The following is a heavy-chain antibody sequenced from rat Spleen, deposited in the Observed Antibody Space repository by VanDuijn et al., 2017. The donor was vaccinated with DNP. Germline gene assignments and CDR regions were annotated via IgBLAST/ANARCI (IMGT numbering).Heavy chain of an antibody. CDR3: ARHEEYSSYVYGFAY. Sequence: EVQLVESGGGLVQPGRSLKLSCAVSGFAFSNHGMAWVRQAPTKGLEWVASISSGGDITDYRDSVKGRFTISRDDAKNTQYLQMDSLRSEDTATYYCARHEEYSSYVYGFAYWGGGTLVTVSS. D-gene: IGHD1-2*01. CDR1: GFAFSNHG. V-gene: IGHV5S13*01. J-gene: IGHJ3*01. CDR2: ISSGGDIT.